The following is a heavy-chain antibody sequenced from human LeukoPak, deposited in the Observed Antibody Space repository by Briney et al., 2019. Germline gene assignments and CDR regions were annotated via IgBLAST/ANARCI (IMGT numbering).Heavy chain of an antibody. D-gene: IGHD3-10*01. V-gene: IGHV1-69*13. CDR1: GGTFSSYA. J-gene: IGHJ6*03. CDR3: ARDRWNYGSGTYYYYMDV. Sequence: ASVKVSCKASGGTFSSYAISWVRQAPGQGLEWMGGIIPIFGTANYAQKFQGRVTITADEPTSTAYMELSSLRSEDTAVYYCARDRWNYGSGTYYYYMDVWGKGTTVTISS. CDR2: IIPIFGTA.